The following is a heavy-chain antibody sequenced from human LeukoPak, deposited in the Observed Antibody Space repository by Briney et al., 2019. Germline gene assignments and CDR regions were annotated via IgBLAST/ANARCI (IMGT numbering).Heavy chain of an antibody. J-gene: IGHJ3*02. CDR2: MNPNSGNT. CDR1: GYTFTSYD. CDR3: ARARQPDHDAFGI. Sequence: ASVKVSCKASGYTFTSYDITWVRQATGQGLEWMGWMNPNSGNTGYAQKFQGRVTMTRNTSISTAYMELSSLRSEDTAVYYCARARQPDHDAFGIWGQGTMVTVSS. V-gene: IGHV1-8*01. D-gene: IGHD1-1*01.